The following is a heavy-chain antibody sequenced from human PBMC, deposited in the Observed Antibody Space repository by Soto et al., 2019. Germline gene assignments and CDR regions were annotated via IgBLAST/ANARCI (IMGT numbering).Heavy chain of an antibody. D-gene: IGHD4-17*01. V-gene: IGHV3-20*04. J-gene: IGHJ4*02. CDR2: INRDGGST. CDR1: GFPFDDYG. Sequence: PGGSLRLSCAASGFPFDDYGMSWVRQAPGKGLEWVSGINRDGGSTGYADSVKGRFTISRDNAKNSLYLQMNSLRAEDTAFYYCARAPGYYGDFFYFWGQGTLVTVSS. CDR3: ARAPGYYGDFFYF.